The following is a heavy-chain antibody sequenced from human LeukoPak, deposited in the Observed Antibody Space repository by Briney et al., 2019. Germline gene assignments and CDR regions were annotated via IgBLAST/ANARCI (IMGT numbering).Heavy chain of an antibody. J-gene: IGHJ4*02. CDR3: ARVPVYYDILTGYSPSFFDY. D-gene: IGHD3-9*01. CDR1: GYTFTSYG. V-gene: IGHV1-18*01. CDR2: ISAYNGNT. Sequence: ASVKVSCKASGYTFTSYGISWVRQAPGQGLEWMGWISAYNGNTNYAQKLQGRVTMTTDTSTSTAYMELRSLRSDDTAAYYCARVPVYYDILTGYSPSFFDYWGQGTLVTVSS.